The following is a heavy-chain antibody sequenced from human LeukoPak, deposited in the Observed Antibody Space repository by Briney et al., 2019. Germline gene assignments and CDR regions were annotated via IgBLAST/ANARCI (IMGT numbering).Heavy chain of an antibody. Sequence: ASVKVSCKASGYTFTNYYIHWVRQAPGQGLEWLGWINPATGGTNYAQKFQGRVTITRDTSITTAYMALSRLTSDETAVYFCARGGYCSTSSCSYGMDVWGKGTTVTVSS. V-gene: IGHV1-2*02. CDR3: ARGGYCSTSSCSYGMDV. CDR2: INPATGGT. CDR1: GYTFTNYY. D-gene: IGHD2-15*01. J-gene: IGHJ6*04.